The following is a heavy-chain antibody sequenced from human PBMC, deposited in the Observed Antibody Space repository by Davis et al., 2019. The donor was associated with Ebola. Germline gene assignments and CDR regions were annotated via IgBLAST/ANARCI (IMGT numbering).Heavy chain of an antibody. Sequence: AASVKVSCKASGYTFTSYDINWVRQAPGQGLEWMGWISAYNGNTNYAQKLQGRVTMTTDTSTSTAYMELRSLRPDDTAVYYCARAPFIVGATYPIDYWGQGTLVTVSS. V-gene: IGHV1-18*01. CDR3: ARAPFIVGATYPIDY. J-gene: IGHJ4*02. CDR2: ISAYNGNT. D-gene: IGHD1-26*01. CDR1: GYTFTSYD.